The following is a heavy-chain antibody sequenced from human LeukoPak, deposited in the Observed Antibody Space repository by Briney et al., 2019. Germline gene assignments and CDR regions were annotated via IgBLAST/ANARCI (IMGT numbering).Heavy chain of an antibody. Sequence: GGSLRLSCAASGFTFDDYAMHWVRQPPGKSLEWVSLISGHHSSTYYADSVKGRFKVSRDNSKNYLYLQMNSLRTEDTALYYCAKDISRNFVVVPAADYWGQGTLVTVSS. CDR3: AKDISRNFVVVPAADY. CDR1: GFTFDDYA. V-gene: IGHV3-43*02. CDR2: ISGHHSST. D-gene: IGHD2-2*01. J-gene: IGHJ4*02.